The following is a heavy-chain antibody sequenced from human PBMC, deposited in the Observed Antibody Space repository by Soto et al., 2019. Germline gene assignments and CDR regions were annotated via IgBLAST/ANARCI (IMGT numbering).Heavy chain of an antibody. Sequence: SVKVSCKASGGTFSSYAISWVRQAPGQGLEWMGGIIPIFGTANYAQKFQGRVTITADESTSTAYMELSSLRSEDTAVYYCARDLEVTTRSGFGYWGQGTLVTVSS. D-gene: IGHD4-4*01. CDR3: ARDLEVTTRSGFGY. CDR1: GGTFSSYA. CDR2: IIPIFGTA. J-gene: IGHJ4*02. V-gene: IGHV1-69*13.